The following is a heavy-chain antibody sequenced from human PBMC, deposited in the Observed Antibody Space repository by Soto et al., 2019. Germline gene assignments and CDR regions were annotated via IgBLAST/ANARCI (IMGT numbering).Heavy chain of an antibody. CDR3: AGVTLKAGNWFAP. V-gene: IGHV1-2*02. J-gene: IGHJ5*02. Sequence: GSSVKVSCKASGYTFTDYFIHWVGQAPGQGSEWMGWINPKSRGTNYAQKFQGRVTMTRDTYNSTDYMELRGLTSDDTAVYYCAGVTLKAGNWFAPWGQRSPVNVSS. CDR1: GYTFTDYF. CDR2: INPKSRGT.